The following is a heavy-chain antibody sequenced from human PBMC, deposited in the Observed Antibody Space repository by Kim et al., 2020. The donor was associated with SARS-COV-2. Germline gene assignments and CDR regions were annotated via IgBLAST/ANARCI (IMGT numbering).Heavy chain of an antibody. CDR3: AKGPHWRYFDSAYRYYYGMYV. D-gene: IGHD3-9*01. CDR1: GFTFDDYT. Sequence: GGSLRLSCAASGFTFDDYTMHWVRQAPGKGLEWVSLISWDGGSTYYADSVKGRFTISRDNSKNSLYLQMNSLRTEDTALYYCAKGPHWRYFDSAYRYYYGMYVWGQGTTVTVSS. V-gene: IGHV3-43*01. J-gene: IGHJ6*02. CDR2: ISWDGGST.